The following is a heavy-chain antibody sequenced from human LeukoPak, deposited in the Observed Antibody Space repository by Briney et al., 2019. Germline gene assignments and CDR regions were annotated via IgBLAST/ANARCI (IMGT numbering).Heavy chain of an antibody. CDR3: ARDRKSIHLDH. CDR1: GFTFSNHG. CDR2: IWYDGSNK. Sequence: GGSLRLSCAASGFTFSNHGMHWVRQAPGKGREWVAVIWYDGSNKYYGPSVKGRFTISRDNYKSTLFLQMNSLRAEDTALYSCARDRKSIHLDHWGEGTLVPVSS. J-gene: IGHJ4*02. V-gene: IGHV3-33*01.